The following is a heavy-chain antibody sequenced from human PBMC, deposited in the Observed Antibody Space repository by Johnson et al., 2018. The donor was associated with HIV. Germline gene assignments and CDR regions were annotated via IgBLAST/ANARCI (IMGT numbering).Heavy chain of an antibody. CDR2: ISYDGSNK. CDR1: GFTFSSYA. D-gene: IGHD2/OR15-2a*01. CDR3: ARGFHSAFDI. V-gene: IGHV3-30*04. J-gene: IGHJ3*02. Sequence: QVQLVESGGGVVQPGRSLRLSCAASGFTFSSYAMHWVRQAPGKGLEWVAVISYDGSNKYYADSVKGRSTISRDNAKNTLYLQVNSLRAEDTAVYYCARGFHSAFDIWGQGTMVTVSS.